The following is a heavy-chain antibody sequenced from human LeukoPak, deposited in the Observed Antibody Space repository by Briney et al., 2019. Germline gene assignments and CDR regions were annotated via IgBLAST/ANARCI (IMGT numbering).Heavy chain of an antibody. D-gene: IGHD2-2*01. J-gene: IGHJ4*02. CDR3: ARQSRCSSTSCYNFDY. V-gene: IGHV4-34*01. CDR1: GGSFSSYY. Sequence: PSETLSLTCAVYGGSFSSYYWSWIRQPPGKGLEWIGEINHSGSTNYNPSLKSRVTISVDTSKNQFSLKLSSVTAADTAVYYCARQSRCSSTSCYNFDYWGQGTLVTVSS. CDR2: INHSGST.